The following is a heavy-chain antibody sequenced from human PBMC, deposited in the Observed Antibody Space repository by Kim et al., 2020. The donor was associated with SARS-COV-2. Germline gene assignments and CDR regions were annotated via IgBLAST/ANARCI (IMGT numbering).Heavy chain of an antibody. V-gene: IGHV4-59*01. CDR2: IYYSGST. D-gene: IGHD6-13*01. CDR1: GGSISSYY. Sequence: SETLSLTCTVSGGSISSYYWSWIRQPPGKGLEWIGYIYYSGSTNYNPSLKSRVTISVDTSKNQFSLKLSSVTAADTAVYYCARGGEQQLVEHWGQGTLVTVSS. CDR3: ARGGEQQLVEH. J-gene: IGHJ1*01.